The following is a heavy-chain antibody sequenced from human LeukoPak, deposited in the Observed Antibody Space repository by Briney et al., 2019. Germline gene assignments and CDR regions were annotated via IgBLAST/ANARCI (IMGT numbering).Heavy chain of an antibody. Sequence: PSETLSLTCAVYGGSFSGYYWSWIRQPPGKGLEWIGEVNHSGSTNYNPSLKSRVTISVDTSKNQFSLKLSSVTAADTAVYYCARGPEPITGTFDYWGQGTLVTVSS. V-gene: IGHV4-34*01. D-gene: IGHD1-20*01. J-gene: IGHJ4*02. CDR1: GGSFSGYY. CDR3: ARGPEPITGTFDY. CDR2: VNHSGST.